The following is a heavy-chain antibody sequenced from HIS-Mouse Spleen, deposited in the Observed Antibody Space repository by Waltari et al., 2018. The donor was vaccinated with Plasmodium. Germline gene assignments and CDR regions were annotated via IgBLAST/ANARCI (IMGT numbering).Heavy chain of an antibody. CDR1: GGSFSGYY. V-gene: IGHV4-34*01. CDR3: ASSGSGSYYY. J-gene: IGHJ4*02. CDR2: SNHRGST. D-gene: IGHD3-10*01. Sequence: QVQLQQWGAGLLKPSETLSLTCAVYGGSFSGYYWSWIRQPPGKGLEWIGESNHRGSTNYNPSLKSRVTISVDTSKNQFSLKLSSVTAADTAVYYCASSGSGSYYYWGQGTLVTVSS.